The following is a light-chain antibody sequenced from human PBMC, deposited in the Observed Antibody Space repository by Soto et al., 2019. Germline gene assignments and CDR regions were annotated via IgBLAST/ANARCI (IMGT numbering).Light chain of an antibody. CDR3: QQSYSTPLT. Sequence: DIQMTQSPPSLSASVGDRVTITCRASQSIATYLNWYQQKPGKAPNLLIYAASSLQSGVPSRFSGSGSGTDFTLTIGSLQPEDFASYYCQQSYSTPLTFGGGTKVEIK. CDR2: AAS. J-gene: IGKJ4*01. CDR1: QSIATY. V-gene: IGKV1-39*01.